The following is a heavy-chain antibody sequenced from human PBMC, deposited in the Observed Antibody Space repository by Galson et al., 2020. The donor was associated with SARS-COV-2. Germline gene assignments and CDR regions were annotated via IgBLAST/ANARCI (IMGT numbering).Heavy chain of an antibody. D-gene: IGHD5-18*01. V-gene: IGHV3-53*01. CDR2: IYSGGST. CDR1: GFTVSSNY. Sequence: GGSLRLSCAASGFTVSSNYMSWVRQAPGKGLEWVSVIYSGGSTYYADSVKGRFTISRDNSKNTLYLQMNSLRAEDTAVYYCARGPRGYSYGHDYWGQGTLVTVSS. CDR3: ARGPRGYSYGHDY. J-gene: IGHJ4*02.